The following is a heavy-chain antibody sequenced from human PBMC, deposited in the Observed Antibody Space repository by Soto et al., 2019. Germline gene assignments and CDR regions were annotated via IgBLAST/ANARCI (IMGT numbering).Heavy chain of an antibody. J-gene: IGHJ4*02. CDR3: AINISAPCFDS. Sequence: GASVKVSCKASGYSFTGYTIHWVRQAPGQRLEWMGWINAAGTYAEYSQRFQGRVTLTRDTPASTAYMEVTGLMYDEDTAVYYCAINISAPCFDSWGQGTLVTVSS. D-gene: IGHD6-13*01. V-gene: IGHV1-3*01. CDR2: INAAGTYA. CDR1: GYSFTGYT.